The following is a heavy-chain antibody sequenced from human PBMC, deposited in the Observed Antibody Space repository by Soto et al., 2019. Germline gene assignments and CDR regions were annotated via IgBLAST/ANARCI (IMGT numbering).Heavy chain of an antibody. J-gene: IGHJ6*02. Sequence: QEQLVQSGAEVKKPGASVKVSCKASGYSFTSSYMHWLRQAPGQGPEWMGMINPNDGTTTNARRFQGRVTMTTDTSTTSGYMELSSLRSEDTAVYYCAKGFVSGQLPNHYYYGVDVWGQGTTVTVSS. CDR1: GYSFTSSY. CDR2: INPNDGTT. D-gene: IGHD6-6*01. CDR3: AKGFVSGQLPNHYYYGVDV. V-gene: IGHV1-46*01.